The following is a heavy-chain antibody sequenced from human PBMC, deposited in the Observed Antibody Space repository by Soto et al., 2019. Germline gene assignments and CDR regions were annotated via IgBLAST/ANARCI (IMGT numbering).Heavy chain of an antibody. CDR2: IYWDDDK. CDR1: GFSLSTSGVG. CDR3: AHSRVAVDGTTPGGNNWFDP. J-gene: IGHJ5*02. D-gene: IGHD1-7*01. Sequence: QITLKESGPTLVKPTQTLTLTCTFSGFSLSTSGVGVGWIRQPPGKALEWLALIYWDDDKRYSPSLKSRLTITKDTSKNQVVLTMTNMDPVDTATYYCAHSRVAVDGTTPGGNNWFDPWGQGTLVTVSS. V-gene: IGHV2-5*02.